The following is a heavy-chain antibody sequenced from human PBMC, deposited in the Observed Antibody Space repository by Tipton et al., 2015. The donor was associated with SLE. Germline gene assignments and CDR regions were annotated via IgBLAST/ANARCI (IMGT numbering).Heavy chain of an antibody. J-gene: IGHJ4*02. V-gene: IGHV3-66*01. CDR2: IYTGGST. CDR3: AAGIAVAGSAKNY. CDR1: GFTVSSNY. Sequence: GSLRLSCAASGFTVSSNYMSWVRQAPGKGLEWVSVIYTGGSTYYADSVKGRFTISRDNSKNTLYLQMNSLRAEDTAVYYCAAGIAVAGSAKNYWGQGTLVTVSS. D-gene: IGHD6-19*01.